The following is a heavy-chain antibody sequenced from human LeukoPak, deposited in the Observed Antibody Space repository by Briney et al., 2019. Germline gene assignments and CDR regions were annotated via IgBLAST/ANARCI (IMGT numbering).Heavy chain of an antibody. Sequence: SETLSLTCTVSGGSISSYYWSWIRQPPGKGLEWIGYIYYSGSTNYNPSLKSRVTISVDTSKNQFSLKLSSVTAADTAVYYCARVTPLFGSGSYFDYWGQGTLVTVSS. CDR1: GGSISSYY. J-gene: IGHJ4*02. CDR3: ARVTPLFGSGSYFDY. V-gene: IGHV4-59*01. D-gene: IGHD3-10*01. CDR2: IYYSGST.